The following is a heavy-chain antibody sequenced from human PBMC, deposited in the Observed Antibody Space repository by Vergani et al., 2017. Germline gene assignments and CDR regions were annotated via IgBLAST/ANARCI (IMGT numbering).Heavy chain of an antibody. Sequence: QVQLQESGPGLVKPSQTLSLTCTVSGGSISSGSYYWSWIRQPPGKGLEWIGYIYYSGSTNYNPSLKSRVTISVDTSKNQFSLKLSSVTAADTAVYYCARGGDFWSGNEFDYWGQGTLVTVSS. CDR2: IYYSGST. CDR1: GGSISSGSYY. V-gene: IGHV4-61*01. J-gene: IGHJ4*02. CDR3: ARGGDFWSGNEFDY. D-gene: IGHD3-3*01.